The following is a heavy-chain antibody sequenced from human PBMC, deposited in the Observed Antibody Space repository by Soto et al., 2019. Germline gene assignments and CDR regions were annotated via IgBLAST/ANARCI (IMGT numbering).Heavy chain of an antibody. V-gene: IGHV1-69*04. J-gene: IGHJ3*02. CDR1: GGTFSSYT. Sequence: SVKVSCKASGGTFSSYTISWVRQAPGQGLEWMGRIIPILGIANYAQKFQGRVTITADKSTSTAYMELSSLRSEDTAVYYCARDDNWNYYAFDIWGQGTMVTVS. D-gene: IGHD1-7*01. CDR3: ARDDNWNYYAFDI. CDR2: IIPILGIA.